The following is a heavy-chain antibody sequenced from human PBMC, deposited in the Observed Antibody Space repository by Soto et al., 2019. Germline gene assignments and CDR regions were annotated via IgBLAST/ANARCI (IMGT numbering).Heavy chain of an antibody. V-gene: IGHV3-33*01. CDR3: ARDRYTTSSYGMDV. CDR2: IWFDGGDK. Sequence: GGSLRLSCAASGFTFSNFGMHWVRQAPGKGLEWVAVIWFDGGDKHYVDSVEGRSTISRDNSKNTVYLQMNSLRPEDTAVYYCARDRYTTSSYGMDVWGQGTTVTVSS. D-gene: IGHD6-6*01. J-gene: IGHJ6*02. CDR1: GFTFSNFG.